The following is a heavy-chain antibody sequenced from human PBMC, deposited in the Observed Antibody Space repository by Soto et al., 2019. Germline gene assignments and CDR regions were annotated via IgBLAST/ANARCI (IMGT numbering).Heavy chain of an antibody. D-gene: IGHD3-9*01. Sequence: SETLSLTCTVSGGSISSSSYYWGWIRQPPGKGLEWIGGIYYSGSTYYNPSLKSRVTISVDTSKNQFSLKLSSVTAADTAVYYCARHVDDILTGYSFLFDYWGQGTLVTVSS. J-gene: IGHJ4*02. V-gene: IGHV4-39*01. CDR3: ARHVDDILTGYSFLFDY. CDR2: IYYSGST. CDR1: GGSISSSSYY.